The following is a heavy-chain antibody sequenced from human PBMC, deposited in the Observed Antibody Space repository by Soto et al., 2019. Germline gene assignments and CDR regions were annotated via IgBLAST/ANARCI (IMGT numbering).Heavy chain of an antibody. CDR1: GGSISSSSYY. V-gene: IGHV4-39*07. J-gene: IGHJ4*02. CDR3: ARDLAAAGRTGGNY. D-gene: IGHD6-13*01. CDR2: IYYSGST. Sequence: SETLSLTCTVSGGSISSSSYYWGWIRQPPGKGLEWIGSIYYSGSTYYNPSLKSRVTISVDTSKNQFSLKLSSVTAADTAMYYCARDLAAAGRTGGNYWGQGTLVTVSS.